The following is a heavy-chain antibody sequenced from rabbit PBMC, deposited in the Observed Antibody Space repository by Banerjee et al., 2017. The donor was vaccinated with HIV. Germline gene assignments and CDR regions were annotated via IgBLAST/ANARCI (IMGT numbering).Heavy chain of an antibody. CDR1: GFSFSPTYN. CDR2: IYAGGSGST. Sequence: QSLEESGGDLVKPGASLTLTCTASGFSFSPTYNMYWVRQAPGKGLEWIGTIYAGGSGSTDYASWAKGRFTISKTSSTTVTLQMTSLTAADTATYFCARDLTGVTGWNFNLWGPGTLVTVS. D-gene: IGHD7-1*01. CDR3: ARDLTGVTGWNFNL. V-gene: IGHV1S40*01. J-gene: IGHJ4*01.